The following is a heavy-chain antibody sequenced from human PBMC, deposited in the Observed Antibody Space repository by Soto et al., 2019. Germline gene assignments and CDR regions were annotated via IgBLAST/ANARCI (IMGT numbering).Heavy chain of an antibody. J-gene: IGHJ4*02. CDR1: GFTFSSYS. Sequence: EVQLVESGGGLVQPGGSLRLSCAASGFTFSSYSMHWVRQAPGKGLEWVSCISSSSSSIYYADSVKGRFTISRDNDKNSLYQQMNSLRDEDTAVYYCARDQREQLLPFVFAYWGQGTLVTVSS. V-gene: IGHV3-48*02. CDR2: ISSSSSSI. D-gene: IGHD1-26*01. CDR3: ARDQREQLLPFVFAY.